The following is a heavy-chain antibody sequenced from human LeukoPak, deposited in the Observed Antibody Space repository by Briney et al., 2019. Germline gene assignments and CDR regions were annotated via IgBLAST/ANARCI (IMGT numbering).Heavy chain of an antibody. CDR2: IRSKAYGGTT. V-gene: IGHV3-49*03. Sequence: PGGSLRPSCTASGFTFGDYAMSWFRQAPGKGLEWVGFIRSKAYGGTTEYAASVKGRFTISRDDSKSIAYLQMNSLKTEDTAVYYCTRVGTVSENFDYWGQGTLVTVSS. D-gene: IGHD4-17*01. CDR3: TRVGTVSENFDY. J-gene: IGHJ4*02. CDR1: GFTFGDYA.